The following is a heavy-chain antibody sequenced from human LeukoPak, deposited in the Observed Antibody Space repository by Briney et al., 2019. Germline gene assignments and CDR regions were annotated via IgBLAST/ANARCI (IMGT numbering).Heavy chain of an antibody. D-gene: IGHD2-21*02. J-gene: IGHJ3*02. Sequence: GGSLRLSCAASGFTFSSYGMHWVRQAPGKGLEWVAFIRYDGSNKYYADSVKGRFTISRDNSKNTLYLQMSSLRAEDTAVYYCAREVTAINTDALDIWGHGTMVTVSS. CDR2: IRYDGSNK. V-gene: IGHV3-30*02. CDR3: AREVTAINTDALDI. CDR1: GFTFSSYG.